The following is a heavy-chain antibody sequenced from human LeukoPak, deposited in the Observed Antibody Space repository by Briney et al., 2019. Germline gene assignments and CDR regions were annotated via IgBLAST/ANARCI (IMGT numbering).Heavy chain of an antibody. J-gene: IGHJ4*02. CDR2: IRTKDYGGTT. Sequence: GGALRLSCTASGFTFCDYAMSWVRQAPGKGLEWIGFIRTKDYGGTTEYAASVKGRFTISRDDSKSIAYLQMNSLKTEDTAVYYCTRGGPGDYWGQGTLVTVSS. D-gene: IGHD3-10*01. CDR3: TRGGPGDY. V-gene: IGHV3-49*04. CDR1: GFTFCDYA.